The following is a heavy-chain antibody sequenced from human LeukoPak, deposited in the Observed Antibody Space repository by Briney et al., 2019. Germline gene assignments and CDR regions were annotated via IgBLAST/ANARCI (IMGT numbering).Heavy chain of an antibody. CDR3: ARDRSGWYYFDY. Sequence: TGGSLRLSCAVSGFTFSDYGMNWVRQAPGKGLEWVSYISTGGSGIYYADSVKGRFTISRDNAKNSLYLQMDSPRAEDTAVYYCARDRSGWYYFDYWGQGTLVTVSS. CDR1: GFTFSDYG. J-gene: IGHJ4*02. D-gene: IGHD6-19*01. CDR2: ISTGGSGI. V-gene: IGHV3-48*03.